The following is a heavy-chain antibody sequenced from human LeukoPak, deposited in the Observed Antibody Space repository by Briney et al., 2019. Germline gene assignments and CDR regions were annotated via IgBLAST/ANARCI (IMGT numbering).Heavy chain of an antibody. Sequence: GGSLRLSCAASGFNFIDYSMNWVRQAPGKGLQWISYIGIGSGNTKYADSVKGRFTISRDKARNSLYLQMNSLRVEDTAVYYCARDHRYAFDNWGHGTLVTVSS. D-gene: IGHD5-12*01. V-gene: IGHV3-48*01. CDR3: ARDHRYAFDN. CDR2: IGIGSGNT. J-gene: IGHJ4*01. CDR1: GFNFIDYS.